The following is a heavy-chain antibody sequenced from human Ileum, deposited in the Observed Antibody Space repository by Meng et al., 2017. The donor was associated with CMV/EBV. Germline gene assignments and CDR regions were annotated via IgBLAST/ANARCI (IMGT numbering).Heavy chain of an antibody. CDR2: IYYSGST. J-gene: IGHJ4*02. D-gene: IGHD3-22*01. V-gene: IGHV4-39*07. CDR1: GGSISSSSYY. Sequence: SETLSLTCTVSGGSISSSSYYWGWIRQPPGKGLEWIGSIYYSGSTYYNPSLKSRVTISVDTSKNQFSLKLSSVTAADTAVYYCARMCATYYYDTSGYYPFDFWGQGTLVTVSS. CDR3: ARMCATYYYDTSGYYPFDF.